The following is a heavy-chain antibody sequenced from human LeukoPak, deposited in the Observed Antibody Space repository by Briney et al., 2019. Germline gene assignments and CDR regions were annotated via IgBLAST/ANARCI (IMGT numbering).Heavy chain of an antibody. D-gene: IGHD5-18*01. V-gene: IGHV3-23*01. CDR3: ARATRTRGYSYGQCDY. J-gene: IGHJ4*02. CDR2: ISGSGGST. Sequence: GGSLRLSCAASGFTFSSYAMSWVRQAPGKGLEWVSAISGSGGSTYYADSVKGRFTISRDDSKNTLYLQMNSLRAEDTAVYYCARATRTRGYSYGQCDYWGQGTLVTVSS. CDR1: GFTFSSYA.